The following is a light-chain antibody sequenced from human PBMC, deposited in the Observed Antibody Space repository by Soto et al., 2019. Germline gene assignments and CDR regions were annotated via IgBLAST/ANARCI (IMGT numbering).Light chain of an antibody. CDR2: AAS. CDR1: QGISNY. V-gene: IGKV1-27*01. CDR3: QKYNSAPL. Sequence: DIQMTQSPSSLSASVGDRVTITCRASQGISNYLAWYQQKPGKVPKLLIYAASTLQSGVPSRFSGSGSGTDFTLTISSLQPENVATYYCQKYNSAPLFGQGTRLEIK. J-gene: IGKJ5*01.